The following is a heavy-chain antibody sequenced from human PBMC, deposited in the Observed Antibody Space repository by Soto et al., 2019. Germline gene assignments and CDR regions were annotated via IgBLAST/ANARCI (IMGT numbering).Heavy chain of an antibody. CDR2: INPNSGGT. V-gene: IGHV1-2*04. CDR3: ARSRAGQDGGYYYYYGMDV. D-gene: IGHD6-19*01. CDR1: GYTFTGYY. Sequence: ASVKVSCKASGYTFTGYYMHWVRQAPVQGLEWMGWINPNSGGTNYAQKFQGWVTMTRDTSISTAYMELSRLRSDDTAVYYCARSRAGQDGGYYYYYGMDVWGQGTTVTV. J-gene: IGHJ6*02.